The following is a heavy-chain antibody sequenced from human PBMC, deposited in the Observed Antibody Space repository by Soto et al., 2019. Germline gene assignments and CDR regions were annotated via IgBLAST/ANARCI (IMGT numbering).Heavy chain of an antibody. V-gene: IGHV2-26*01. CDR1: GFSLSNARLG. Sequence: QVTLKESGPVVVKPTETLTLTCTVSGFSLSNARLGVSWIRQPPGKALEWLAHIFSNDEKSYSTSLSNRLTISKDTSKSQVVLTMTNVDPVDSGTYYCALINDCSRTDCDLASFDPWGQGTLVTVSS. CDR2: IFSNDEK. CDR3: ALINDCSRTDCDLASFDP. J-gene: IGHJ5*02. D-gene: IGHD2-2*01.